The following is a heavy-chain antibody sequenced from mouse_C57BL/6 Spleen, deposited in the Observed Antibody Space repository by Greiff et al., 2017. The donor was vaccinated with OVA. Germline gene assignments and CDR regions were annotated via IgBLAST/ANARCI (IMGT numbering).Heavy chain of an antibody. CDR3: ARKWLAYFDY. J-gene: IGHJ2*01. D-gene: IGHD2-2*01. V-gene: IGHV1-54*01. CDR1: GYAFTNYL. Sequence: QVQLQQSGAELVRPGTSVKVSCKASGYAFTNYLIEWVKQRPGQGLEWIGVINPGSGGTNYNEKFKGKATLTADKSSSTAYMQLSSLTSEDSAVYFCARKWLAYFDYWGQGTTLTVSS. CDR2: INPGSGGT.